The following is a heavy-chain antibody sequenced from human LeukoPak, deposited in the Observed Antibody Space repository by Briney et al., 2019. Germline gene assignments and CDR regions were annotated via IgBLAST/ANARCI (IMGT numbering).Heavy chain of an antibody. CDR3: ARRDQRNWFDP. Sequence: SETLSLTCTVSGGSISSYYWSWIRQPPGKGLEWIGYIYYSGSTNYNPSLKSRVTISLDTSKNQFSLKLSSVTAADTAMYYCARRDQRNWFDPWGQGTLVTVSS. J-gene: IGHJ5*02. D-gene: IGHD2-2*01. CDR2: IYYSGST. CDR1: GGSISSYY. V-gene: IGHV4-59*08.